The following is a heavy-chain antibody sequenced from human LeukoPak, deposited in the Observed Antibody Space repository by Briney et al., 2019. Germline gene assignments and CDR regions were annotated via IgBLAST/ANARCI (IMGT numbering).Heavy chain of an antibody. CDR2: ISSSGSTI. CDR1: GFTFSDHY. V-gene: IGHV3-11*01. Sequence: GRSLRLSCAASGFTFSDHYMSWIRQAPGKGLEWVSYISSSGSTIYYADSVKGRFTISRDNANDSLYLQVNSLRAEDTAVYYCARVTLTSANFVYWGQGTLVTVSS. J-gene: IGHJ4*02. CDR3: ARVTLTSANFVY.